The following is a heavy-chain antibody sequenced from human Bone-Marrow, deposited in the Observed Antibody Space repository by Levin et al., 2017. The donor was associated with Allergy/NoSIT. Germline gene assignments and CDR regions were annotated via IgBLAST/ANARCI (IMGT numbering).Heavy chain of an antibody. V-gene: IGHV3-74*01. D-gene: IGHD4-23*01. CDR2: INSDGSST. CDR1: GVTFSGYW. J-gene: IGHJ4*02. CDR3: ARAPFGGFDY. Sequence: GGSLRLSCAASGVTFSGYWMHWVRQAPGKGLMWVSRINSDGSSTNYADSVKGRFTISRDNAKNTLYLQMNSLRADDMAVYYCARAPFGGFDYWGQGTLVTVSS.